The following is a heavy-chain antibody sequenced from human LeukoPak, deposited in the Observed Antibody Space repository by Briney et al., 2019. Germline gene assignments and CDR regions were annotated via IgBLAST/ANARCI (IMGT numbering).Heavy chain of an antibody. CDR2: IYYSGST. V-gene: IGHV4-39*07. Sequence: PSETLSLTCTVSGGSISSSSYYWGWIRQPPGKGLEWIGSIYYSGSTYYNPSLKSRVTMSVDTSKNQFSLKLSSVTAADTAVYYCARGEAYGSGSYWSLRSNWFDPWGQGTLVTVSS. D-gene: IGHD3-10*01. CDR3: ARGEAYGSGSYWSLRSNWFDP. J-gene: IGHJ5*02. CDR1: GGSISSSSYY.